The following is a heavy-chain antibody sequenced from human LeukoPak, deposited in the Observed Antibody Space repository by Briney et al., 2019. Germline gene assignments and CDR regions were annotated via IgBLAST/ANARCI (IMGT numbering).Heavy chain of an antibody. J-gene: IGHJ3*02. CDR2: FDPEDGET. D-gene: IGHD6-19*01. V-gene: IGHV1-24*01. CDR3: ASIAVAAGGADAFDI. Sequence: ASVKVSCKVSGYTLTELSMHWVRQAPGKGLEWMGGFDPEDGETIYAQKFQGRVTMTEDTSTDTAYMELSSLRSEDTAVYYCASIAVAAGGADAFDIWGQGTMVTVSS. CDR1: GYTLTELS.